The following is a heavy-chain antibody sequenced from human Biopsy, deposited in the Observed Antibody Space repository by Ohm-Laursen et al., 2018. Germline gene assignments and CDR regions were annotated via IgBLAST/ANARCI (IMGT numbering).Heavy chain of an antibody. CDR1: GDSISSDF. V-gene: IGHV4-59*07. D-gene: IGHD2/OR15-2a*01. J-gene: IGHJ6*02. CDR3: ARATNSTGWPYYYFYGMDV. Sequence: SDTLSLTWSVSGDSISSDFWSWIRQTPGKGLEWIGYISYTGDTNYNPSLESRITISLDTSKNQFSLMLSSVTAADTAVYYCARATNSTGWPYYYFYGMDVWGQGTTVTVSS. CDR2: ISYTGDT.